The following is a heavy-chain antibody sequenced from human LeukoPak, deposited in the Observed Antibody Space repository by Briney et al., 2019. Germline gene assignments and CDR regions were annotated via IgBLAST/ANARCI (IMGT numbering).Heavy chain of an antibody. CDR3: ARGHGYYYYYMDV. CDR1: GLSISSYY. Sequence: PSETLSLICTVSGLSISSYYWTWIRQPPGKGLEWIGYIDDSGSTNYHPALQSRVTISVDTSKNHFSLKLTSVTAADAAIYYCARGHGYYYYYMDVWGTGTTVTISS. J-gene: IGHJ6*03. CDR2: IDDSGST. D-gene: IGHD3-22*01. V-gene: IGHV4-59*01.